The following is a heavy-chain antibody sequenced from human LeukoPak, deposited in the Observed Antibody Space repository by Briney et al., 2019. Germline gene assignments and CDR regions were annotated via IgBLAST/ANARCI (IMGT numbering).Heavy chain of an antibody. V-gene: IGHV4-4*07. D-gene: IGHD6-19*01. CDR1: VGSISSYN. CDR2: IYTSGST. Sequence: SETLSLTCTGSVGSISSYNWSWIRQPAGKGLEWIGRIYTSGSTNYNPSLKSRVTMSVDTSKNQFSLKLSSVTAADTAVYYCARASLPVAGRFWFDPWGQGTLVTVSS. J-gene: IGHJ5*02. CDR3: ARASLPVAGRFWFDP.